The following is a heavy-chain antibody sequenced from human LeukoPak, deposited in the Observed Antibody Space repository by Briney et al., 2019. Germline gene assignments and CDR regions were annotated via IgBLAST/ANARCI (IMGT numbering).Heavy chain of an antibody. CDR1: GYTFTGYY. J-gene: IGHJ5*02. V-gene: IGHV1-2*02. CDR2: INPNSGGT. Sequence: ASVKVSCKASGYTFTGYYMHWVRQAPGQGLEWMGWINPNSGGTNYAQKFQGRVTMTRDTSISTAYMELSRLRSDDTAVYYCASSTLVPLGQRYHWFDPWGQGTLATVSS. CDR3: ASSTLVPLGQRYHWFDP. D-gene: IGHD2-2*01.